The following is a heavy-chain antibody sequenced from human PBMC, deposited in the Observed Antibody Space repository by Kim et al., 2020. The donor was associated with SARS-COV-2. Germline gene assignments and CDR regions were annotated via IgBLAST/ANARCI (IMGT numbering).Heavy chain of an antibody. J-gene: IGHJ4*02. CDR3: ARDGLDD. Sequence: EGQNTNYTDTWKGLLTLSRDNPKNDVYLQMNSVRAEDTGVYYCARDGLDDWGQGTLVTVSS. CDR2: EGQNT. D-gene: IGHD3-10*01. V-gene: IGHV3-30*10.